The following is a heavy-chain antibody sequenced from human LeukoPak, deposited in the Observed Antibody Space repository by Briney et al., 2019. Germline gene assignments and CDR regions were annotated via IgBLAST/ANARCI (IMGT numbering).Heavy chain of an antibody. Sequence: GGSLRLSCAASGFTFSDYYMSWIRQAPGKGLEWVSYISSSGSTIYYADSVKGRFTISRDNAKNSLYLQMNSLRAEDTAVYYCARGSTNSYYYYYYMDVWGKGTTVTVSS. J-gene: IGHJ6*03. CDR3: ARGSTNSYYYYYYMDV. D-gene: IGHD1-1*01. CDR2: ISSSGSTI. V-gene: IGHV3-11*04. CDR1: GFTFSDYY.